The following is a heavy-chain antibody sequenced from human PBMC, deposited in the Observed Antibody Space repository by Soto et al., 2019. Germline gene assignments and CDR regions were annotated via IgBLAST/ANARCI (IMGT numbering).Heavy chain of an antibody. CDR1: GFTFSSYE. V-gene: IGHV3-48*03. CDR3: ARLSLYYFDY. D-gene: IGHD3-16*01. CDR2: ISSSGSTI. J-gene: IGHJ4*02. Sequence: GGSLRLSCVTSGFTFSSYEMNWVRQAPGKGLEWVSYISSSGSTIYYADSVKGRFTISRDNAKNSLYLQMNSLRAEDTAVYYCARLSLYYFDYWGQGTLVTVS.